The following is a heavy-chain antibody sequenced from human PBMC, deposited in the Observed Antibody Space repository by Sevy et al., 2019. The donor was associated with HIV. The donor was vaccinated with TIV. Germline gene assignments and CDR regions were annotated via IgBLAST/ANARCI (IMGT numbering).Heavy chain of an antibody. Sequence: SETLSLTCSVSGGSISSYFWTWVRQSPGKGLEWIGNIYFTGNTDYSPSLKSRVTLSLDISKSQFSLTLKSVTAADTAIYFCARDSTTRLWVLDYWGQGTLVTVSS. D-gene: IGHD1-1*01. V-gene: IGHV4-59*01. CDR1: GGSISSYF. CDR2: IYFTGNT. CDR3: ARDSTTRLWVLDY. J-gene: IGHJ4*02.